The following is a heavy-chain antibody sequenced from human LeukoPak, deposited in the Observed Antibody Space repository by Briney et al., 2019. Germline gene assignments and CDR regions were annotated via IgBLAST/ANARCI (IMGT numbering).Heavy chain of an antibody. Sequence: GGSLRLSCAASGFTFSNFWMSWVRQAPGKGLEWVANIKQDASEKYYVVSVKGRFSISRDNAKNSLYLQMNSLRAEDTAVYYCARDSSSWYSYWGRGTLVTVSS. D-gene: IGHD6-13*01. J-gene: IGHJ4*02. CDR2: IKQDASEK. CDR1: GFTFSNFW. CDR3: ARDSSSWYSY. V-gene: IGHV3-7*01.